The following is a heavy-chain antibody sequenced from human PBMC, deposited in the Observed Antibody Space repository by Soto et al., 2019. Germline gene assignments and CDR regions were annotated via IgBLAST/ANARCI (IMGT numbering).Heavy chain of an antibody. D-gene: IGHD6-13*01. J-gene: IGHJ4*02. CDR3: ARGGALSTSWYWGDGLDS. CDR2: LIPVFGTP. Sequence: QVQLEQSGSEVQKSGSSGKVSCKASGYSFSSHAITWVRQAPGQGLEWMGGLIPVFGTPTYAQKFQCRLTISADKSTNTSSLELRTLRSEDTAVYYCARGGALSTSWYWGDGLDSWGQGTQVTVSS. CDR1: GYSFSSHA. V-gene: IGHV1-69*06.